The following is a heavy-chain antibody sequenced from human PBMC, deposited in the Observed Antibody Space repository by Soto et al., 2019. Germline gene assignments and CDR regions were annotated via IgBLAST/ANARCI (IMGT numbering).Heavy chain of an antibody. D-gene: IGHD1-7*01. J-gene: IGHJ6*02. CDR2: TYYRSKWYN. CDR1: GDSVSSNSAA. CDR3: ARDPXHYPNWNYGYYYYGMDV. V-gene: IGHV6-1*01. Sequence: SQTLSLTCAISGDSVSSNSAAWNWIRQSPSRGLEWLGRTYYRSKWYNDYAVSVKSRITINPDTSKNQFSLQLNSVTPEDTAVYYCARDPXHYPNWNYGYYYYGMDVWGQGTTVTVSS.